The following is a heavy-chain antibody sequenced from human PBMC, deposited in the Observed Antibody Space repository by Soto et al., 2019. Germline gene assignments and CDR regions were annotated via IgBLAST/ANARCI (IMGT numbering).Heavy chain of an antibody. Sequence: QVHLVESGGGVVQPGRSLRLSCAASGFIFSDYAIHWVRQAPGKGLECVAVISHNGASKHHADSVKGRFTISRDNSIKTVYLQMNSLGLEDTATYHCAGGADSSSWYGGWIDPWGQGILVPVSS. V-gene: IGHV3-30-3*01. CDR3: AGGADSSSWYGGWIDP. J-gene: IGHJ5*02. CDR1: GFIFSDYA. CDR2: ISHNGASK. D-gene: IGHD6-13*01.